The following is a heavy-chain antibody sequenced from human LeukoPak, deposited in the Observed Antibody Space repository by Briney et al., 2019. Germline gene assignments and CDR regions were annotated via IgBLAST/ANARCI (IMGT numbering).Heavy chain of an antibody. J-gene: IGHJ5*02. CDR2: IHHSGST. Sequence: SETLSLTCAVSGYSISSGYYWGWIRQPPGKGLEWIGSIHHSGSTYYNPSLKSRVTISVDTSKNQFSLKLSSVTAADTAVYYCARLRRDFWSGYLNWFDPWGQGTLVTVSS. CDR3: ARLRRDFWSGYLNWFDP. V-gene: IGHV4-38-2*01. D-gene: IGHD3-3*01. CDR1: GYSISSGYY.